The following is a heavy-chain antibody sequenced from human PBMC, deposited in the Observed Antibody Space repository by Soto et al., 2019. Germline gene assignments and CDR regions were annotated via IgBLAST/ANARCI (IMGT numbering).Heavy chain of an antibody. J-gene: IGHJ6*02. Sequence: QVQLVQSGAEVKKPGSSVKVSCKASGGTFSSYAISWVRQAPGQGLEWMGGIIPIFGTANYAQKFQGRVTITADESTSTAYMELSSLRSEDTAVYYCARVSRYGDPYYYYYYGMDVWGQGTTVTVSS. V-gene: IGHV1-69*01. D-gene: IGHD4-17*01. CDR3: ARVSRYGDPYYYYYYGMDV. CDR2: IIPIFGTA. CDR1: GGTFSSYA.